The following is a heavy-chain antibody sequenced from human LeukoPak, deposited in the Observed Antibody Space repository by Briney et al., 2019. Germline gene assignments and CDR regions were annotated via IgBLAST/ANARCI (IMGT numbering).Heavy chain of an antibody. CDR3: ARRGSSGWFDAFDI. D-gene: IGHD6-19*01. V-gene: IGHV3-21*01. CDR2: ISSSSSYI. Sequence: GGSLRLSCAASGFTFSSYSMNWVRQAPGKGLEWVSSISSSSSYIYYADSVKGRFTISRDNAKNSLYLQMNSLRAEDTAEYYCARRGSSGWFDAFDIWGQGTMVTVSS. J-gene: IGHJ3*02. CDR1: GFTFSSYS.